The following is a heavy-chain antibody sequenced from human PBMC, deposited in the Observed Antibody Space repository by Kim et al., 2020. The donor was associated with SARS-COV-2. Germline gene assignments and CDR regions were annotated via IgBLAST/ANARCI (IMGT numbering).Heavy chain of an antibody. D-gene: IGHD2-21*02. Sequence: KYSQKFQGRVTITRDTSASTAYMELSSLRSEDTAVYYCARDMMGDRTYDYWGQGTLVTVSS. J-gene: IGHJ4*02. V-gene: IGHV1-3*01. CDR3: ARDMMGDRTYDY.